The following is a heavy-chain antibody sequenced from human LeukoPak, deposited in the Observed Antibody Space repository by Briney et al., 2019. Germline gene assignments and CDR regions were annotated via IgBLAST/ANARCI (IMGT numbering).Heavy chain of an antibody. CDR3: AREVYYYGSGSLGLDAFDI. CDR1: GGSISSGDYY. CDR2: IYYSGST. V-gene: IGHV4-30-4*08. J-gene: IGHJ3*02. Sequence: PSQTLSLTCTVSGGSISSGDYYWSWIRQPPGKGLVWIGYIYYSGSTYYNPSLKSRVTISVDTSKNLFSLKLSSVTAADTAVYYCAREVYYYGSGSLGLDAFDIWGQGTMVTVSS. D-gene: IGHD3-10*01.